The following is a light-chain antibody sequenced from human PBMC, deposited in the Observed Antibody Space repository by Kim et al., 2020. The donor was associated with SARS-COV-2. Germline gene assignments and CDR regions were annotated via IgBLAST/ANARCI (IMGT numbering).Light chain of an antibody. J-gene: IGKJ4*01. CDR3: QQYGSSPS. V-gene: IGKV3-20*01. CDR1: QSVSSSY. CDR2: GAS. Sequence: LSPGERGTLSCRASQSVSSSYLAWYQQKPGQAPRLLIYGASSRATGIPDRFSGSGSGTDFTLTISRLEPEDFAVYYCQQYGSSPSFGGGTKVDIK.